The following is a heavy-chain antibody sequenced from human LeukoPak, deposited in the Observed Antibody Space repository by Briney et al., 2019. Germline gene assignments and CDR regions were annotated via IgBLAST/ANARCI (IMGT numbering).Heavy chain of an antibody. J-gene: IGHJ6*03. Sequence: SETLSLTGTVSGVSFSSSSYYWAWIGQPPGRVVGWIGRINYSGNTYYNPSLVRRVTMSVDTSKNQFSLRLSSVTAADTAVYYCARQCHSLSTYISFYYYMDVGGKGTTVTVSS. CDR2: INYSGNT. CDR3: ARQCHSLSTYISFYYYMDV. V-gene: IGHV4-39*01. D-gene: IGHD4-11*01. CDR1: GVSFSSSSYY.